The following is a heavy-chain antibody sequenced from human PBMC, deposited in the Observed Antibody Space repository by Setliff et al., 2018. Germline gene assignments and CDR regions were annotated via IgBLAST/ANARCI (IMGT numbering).Heavy chain of an antibody. CDR3: AIAPGREDYYYMDV. CDR1: GDSISSRRSY. CDR2: VYYSGTT. J-gene: IGHJ6*03. D-gene: IGHD1-1*01. Sequence: SETLSLTCTVSGDSISSRRSYWGWFRQPAGKGLEWIGTVYYSGTTYFNPSLKSRVTIWIDTSKNQFSLKLTSVTAADTAVYYCAIAPGREDYYYMDVWGKGTKVTVSS. V-gene: IGHV4-39*01.